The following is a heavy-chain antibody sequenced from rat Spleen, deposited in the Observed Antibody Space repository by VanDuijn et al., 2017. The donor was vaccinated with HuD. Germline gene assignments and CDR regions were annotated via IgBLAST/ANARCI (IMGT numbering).Heavy chain of an antibody. CDR1: GFTFSRYW. CDR3: ARGGFTTAYYYVGWFAY. V-gene: IGHV5-58*01. CDR2: IKTDGTAT. Sequence: EVQLVDHGGGLVQPGRSLKLSCAPSGFTFSRYWMYWIRQAPGKRLEWVSSIKTDGTATYYRDSVKGRFTLSRDNAKNTQYLQMDSLRSEDTATYYCARGGFTTAYYYVGWFAYWGQGTLVTVSS. J-gene: IGHJ3*01. D-gene: IGHD1-6*01.